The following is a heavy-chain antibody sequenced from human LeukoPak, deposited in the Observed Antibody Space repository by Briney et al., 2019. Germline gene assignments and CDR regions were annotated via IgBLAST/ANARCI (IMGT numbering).Heavy chain of an antibody. J-gene: IGHJ6*03. V-gene: IGHV4-39*01. CDR2: VYYTGIT. D-gene: IGHD3-22*01. CDR3: ARQVRSPVVMFMDV. CDR1: GGSISSSTYN. Sequence: SETLSLTCTVAGGSISSSTYNWGWIRQPPGKGLEWIGSVYYTGITYYNPSVESRVTISVDTSKYHFSLELNSVTAADTGVYFCARQVRSPVVMFMDVWGKGTTVIVSS.